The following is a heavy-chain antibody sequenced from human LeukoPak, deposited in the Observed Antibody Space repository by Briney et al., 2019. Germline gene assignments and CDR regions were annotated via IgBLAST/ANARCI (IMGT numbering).Heavy chain of an antibody. D-gene: IGHD3-10*01. CDR2: IYYSGST. CDR3: ARGEYYYGPGSYYLDY. CDR1: GGSISSGDYY. V-gene: IGHV4-30-4*01. Sequence: SETLSLTCTVSGGSISSGDYYWSWIRQPPGKGLEWIGYIYYSGSTYYNPSLKSRVTISVDTSKNQFSLKLSSVTAADTAVYYCARGEYYYGPGSYYLDYWGQGTLVTVSS. J-gene: IGHJ4*02.